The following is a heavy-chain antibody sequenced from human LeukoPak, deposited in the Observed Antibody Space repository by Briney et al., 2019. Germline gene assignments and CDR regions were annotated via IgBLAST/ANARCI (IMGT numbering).Heavy chain of an antibody. J-gene: IGHJ5*02. Sequence: SETLSLTCTVSGYFISSGYYWGWIRQPAGKGLEWIGRIYTSGSTNYNPSLKSRVTISVDTSKNQFSLKLSSVTAADTAVYYCAREIIAAAGNWFDPWGQGTLVTVSS. CDR3: AREIIAAAGNWFDP. D-gene: IGHD6-13*01. V-gene: IGHV4-61*02. CDR1: GYFISSGYY. CDR2: IYTSGST.